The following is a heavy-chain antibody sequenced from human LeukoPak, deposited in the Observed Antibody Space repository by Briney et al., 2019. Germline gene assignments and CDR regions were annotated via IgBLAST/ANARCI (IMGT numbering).Heavy chain of an antibody. D-gene: IGHD3-10*01. CDR2: ITHRGST. V-gene: IGHV4-34*01. CDR1: GGSFSSNY. CDR3: ASHGSGPYNWFDP. J-gene: IGHJ5*02. Sequence: SETLSLTCVVYGGSFSSNYWSWIRQPPGKGLEWIGEITHRGSTDYNPSLKSRVTISVDTSKNQFSLKLSSVTAADTAVYYCASHGSGPYNWFDPWGQGTLVTVSS.